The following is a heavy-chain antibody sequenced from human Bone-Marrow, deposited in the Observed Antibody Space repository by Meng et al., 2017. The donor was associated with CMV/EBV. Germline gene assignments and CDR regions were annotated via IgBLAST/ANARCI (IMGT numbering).Heavy chain of an antibody. Sequence: GESLKISCAASGFTFSSYWMSWVRQAPGKGLEWVANIKQDGSEKYYVDSVKGRFTISRDNAKNSLYLQMNSLRAEDTAVYYCARERNYDFWSGSSSIFDYWGQGTLVTVSS. CDR3: ARERNYDFWSGSSSIFDY. V-gene: IGHV3-7*03. J-gene: IGHJ4*02. D-gene: IGHD3-3*01. CDR1: GFTFSSYW. CDR2: IKQDGSEK.